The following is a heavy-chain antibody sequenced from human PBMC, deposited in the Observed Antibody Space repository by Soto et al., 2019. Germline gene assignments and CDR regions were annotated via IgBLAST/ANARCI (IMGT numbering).Heavy chain of an antibody. Sequence: SETLSLTCTVSGGSISSEYWSWIRQPPGKGLEWIGYIYYSGSTNYNPSLKSRVTISVDTSKNQFSLKLSSVTAADTAVYYCARVAVAGTYFDYWGQGTLVTVSS. CDR2: IYYSGST. D-gene: IGHD6-19*01. V-gene: IGHV4-59*01. CDR1: GGSISSEY. J-gene: IGHJ4*02. CDR3: ARVAVAGTYFDY.